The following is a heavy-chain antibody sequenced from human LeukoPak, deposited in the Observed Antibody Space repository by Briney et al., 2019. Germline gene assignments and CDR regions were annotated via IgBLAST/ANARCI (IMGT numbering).Heavy chain of an antibody. CDR1: GYTFTGYY. Sequence: ASMKVSCKASGYTFTGYYMHWVRQAPGQGLEWMGWINPNSGGTNYAQKFQGRVTMTRDTSISTAYMELSRLRSDDTAVYYCARGNEAAAGIGWFDPWGQGTLVTVSS. J-gene: IGHJ5*02. V-gene: IGHV1-2*02. D-gene: IGHD6-13*01. CDR2: INPNSGGT. CDR3: ARGNEAAAGIGWFDP.